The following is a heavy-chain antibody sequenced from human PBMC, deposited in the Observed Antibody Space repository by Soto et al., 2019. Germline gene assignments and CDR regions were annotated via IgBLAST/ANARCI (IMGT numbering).Heavy chain of an antibody. CDR1: RGRLTRCS. V-gene: IGHV1-3*01. CDR2: INAGNGNT. D-gene: IGHD6-19*01. CDR3: AIDVAVALMAY. J-gene: IGHJ4*02. Sequence: AKVTCEACRGRLTRCSLHSLHQSPQKRLEWMGWINAGNGNTKYSQKFQGRVTITRDTSTSTAYMELRSLRSVDTAVYYCAIDVAVALMAYWGKGTLVPGSP.